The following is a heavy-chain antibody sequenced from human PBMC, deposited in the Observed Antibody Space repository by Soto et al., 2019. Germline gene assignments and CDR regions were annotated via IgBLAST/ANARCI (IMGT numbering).Heavy chain of an antibody. D-gene: IGHD6-19*01. Sequence: EVQLVESGGGLVKPGGSLRLSCAASGFTFSNVWMNWVRQAPGKGLEWVGRIKSKTDGGTKDYAAPVKGRFTISRDDSKNTLYLQMNSLKTEDTAVYYCTPLALKYSSGWYEFSDWGQGNRVTVSS. V-gene: IGHV3-15*07. CDR3: TPLALKYSSGWYEFSD. CDR1: GFTFSNVW. CDR2: IKSKTDGGTK. J-gene: IGHJ4*02.